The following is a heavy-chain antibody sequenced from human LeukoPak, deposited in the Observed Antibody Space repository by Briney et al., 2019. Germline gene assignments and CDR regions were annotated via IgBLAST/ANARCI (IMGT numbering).Heavy chain of an antibody. D-gene: IGHD6-19*01. J-gene: IGHJ3*02. CDR3: ARDQRYIAVAGYDAFDI. CDR2: INPNTGGT. CDR1: GYTFTGYY. V-gene: IGHV1-2*02. Sequence: ASVKVSCKASGYTFTGYYMHWVRQAPGQGLEWMGWINPNTGGTNSAQKFQGRVTMTRDTSISTAYMELSRLRSDDTAVYYCARDQRYIAVAGYDAFDIWGQGTMVTVPS.